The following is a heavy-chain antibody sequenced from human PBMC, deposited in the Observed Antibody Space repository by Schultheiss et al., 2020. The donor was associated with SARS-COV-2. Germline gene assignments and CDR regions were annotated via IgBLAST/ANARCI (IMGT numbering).Heavy chain of an antibody. J-gene: IGHJ4*02. D-gene: IGHD3-22*01. CDR3: AKDRITMIVVVITTGLDY. Sequence: GGSLRLSCAASGFTFSRYAMSWVRQAPGKGLEWVSAISGSGGSTYYADSVKGRSTISRENSKNTLYLQMNSLRVEDTTVYYCAKDRITMIVVVITTGLDYCGLGSVINV. V-gene: IGHV3-23*01. CDR2: ISGSGGST. CDR1: GFTFSRYA.